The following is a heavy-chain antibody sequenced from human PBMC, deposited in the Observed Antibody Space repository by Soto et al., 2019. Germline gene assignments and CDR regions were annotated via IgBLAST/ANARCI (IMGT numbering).Heavy chain of an antibody. V-gene: IGHV3-64*01. D-gene: IGHD2-15*01. J-gene: IGHJ4*02. CDR2: ISSNGGST. CDR3: ARANINGGSCCPDFDY. CDR1: GFTFSSYA. Sequence: EVQLVESGGGLVQPGGSLRLSCAASGFTFSSYAMHWVRQAPGKGLEYVSAISSNGGSTYYANSVKGRFTISRDNSKNTLYLQMGSLRAEDMAVYYCARANINGGSCCPDFDYWGQGTLVTVSS.